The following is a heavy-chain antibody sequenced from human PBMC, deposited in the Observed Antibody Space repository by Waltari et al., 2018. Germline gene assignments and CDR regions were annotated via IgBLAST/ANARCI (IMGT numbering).Heavy chain of an antibody. CDR3: ARYGVAATSAAYYYGMDV. CDR1: GGTFSSYA. J-gene: IGHJ6*02. Sequence: QVQLVQSGAEVKKPGSSVKVSCKASGGTFSSYAISWVRQAPGQGLEWMGGIIPIFCTANYAQKFQGRVTITADESTSTAYMELSSLRSEDTAVYYCARYGVAATSAAYYYGMDVWGQGTTVTVSS. V-gene: IGHV1-69*01. D-gene: IGHD2-15*01. CDR2: IIPIFCTA.